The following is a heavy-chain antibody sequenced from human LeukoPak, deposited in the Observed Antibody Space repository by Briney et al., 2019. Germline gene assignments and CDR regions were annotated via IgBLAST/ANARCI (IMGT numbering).Heavy chain of an antibody. CDR1: GFTFSSYG. D-gene: IGHD3-22*01. CDR3: ARTAFYYDTSGYDDAFDI. Sequence: PGGSLRLSCAASGFTFSSYGMHWVRQAPGKGLEWVSTISRSGGTIYYADSVKGRFTISREHAKNSLYLQMSSLRAEDTAVYYCARTAFYYDTSGYDDAFDIWGQGTMVTVSS. V-gene: IGHV3-48*04. CDR2: ISRSGGTI. J-gene: IGHJ3*02.